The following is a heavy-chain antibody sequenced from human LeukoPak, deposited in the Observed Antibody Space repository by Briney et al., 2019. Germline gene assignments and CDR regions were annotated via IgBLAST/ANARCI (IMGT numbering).Heavy chain of an antibody. J-gene: IGHJ4*02. V-gene: IGHV5-51*01. CDR3: ARQGVYADTAMVSDY. D-gene: IGHD5-18*01. Sequence: GESLKISCKGSGYSFTSYWIGWVRQMPGKGLEWMGIIYPGDSDTRYSPSFQGQVTISADKSISTAYLQWSSLKASDTAMYYCARQGVYADTAMVSDYWGQGTLVTVSS. CDR2: IYPGDSDT. CDR1: GYSFTSYW.